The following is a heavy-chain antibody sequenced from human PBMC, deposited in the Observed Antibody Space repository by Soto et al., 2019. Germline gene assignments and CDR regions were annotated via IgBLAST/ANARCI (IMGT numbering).Heavy chain of an antibody. CDR3: ARGGYDILTGSFHFDY. D-gene: IGHD3-9*01. CDR2: IYYSGST. J-gene: IGHJ4*02. V-gene: IGHV4-59*01. Sequence: QVQLQESGPGLVKPSETLSLTCTVSGGSISSYYWSWIRQPPGKGLEWIGYIYYSGSTNYNPSLKSRVTISVDTSKNQFSLKLSSVTAADTAVYYCARGGYDILTGSFHFDYWGQGTLVTVSS. CDR1: GGSISSYY.